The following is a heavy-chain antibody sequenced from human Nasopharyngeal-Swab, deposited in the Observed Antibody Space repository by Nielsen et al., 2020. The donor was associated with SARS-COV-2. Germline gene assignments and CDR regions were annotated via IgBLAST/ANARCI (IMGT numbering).Heavy chain of an antibody. CDR1: VGSFSGYY. Sequence: SQTLSLTCAVYVGSFSGYYWSWIRQPPGKGLEWIGEINHSGSTNYNPSLKSRVTISVDTSKNQFSLKLSSVTAADTAVYYCARGEGIAAAEATYNWFDPWGQGTLVTVSS. CDR3: ARGEGIAAAEATYNWFDP. D-gene: IGHD6-13*01. J-gene: IGHJ5*02. V-gene: IGHV4-34*01. CDR2: INHSGST.